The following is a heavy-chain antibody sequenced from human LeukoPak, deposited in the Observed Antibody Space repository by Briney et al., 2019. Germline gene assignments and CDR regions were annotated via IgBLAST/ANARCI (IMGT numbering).Heavy chain of an antibody. CDR1: GYTFTNYW. Sequence: GESLKICCKGFGYTFTNYWIGWVRQIPGKGLEWMGIIYPGDSDTRYSPSFEGQVTISADKSINTAYLQWGSLKASDTAMDYCARSLGRLYYFDYWGQGTLVTVSS. V-gene: IGHV5-51*01. CDR3: ARSLGRLYYFDY. J-gene: IGHJ4*02. D-gene: IGHD2-21*01. CDR2: IYPGDSDT.